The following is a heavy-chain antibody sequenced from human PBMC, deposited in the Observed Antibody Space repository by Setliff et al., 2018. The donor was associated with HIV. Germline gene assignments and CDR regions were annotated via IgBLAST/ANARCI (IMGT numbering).Heavy chain of an antibody. Sequence: GGSLRLSCATSGFTFTNAWMSWVRQAPGKGLEWVGRIKSKTDGGTTDYAAPVKGRFTIPRDDSKNTLFLQMNSLKIEDTAVYYCTTPEGDYDFWSGYSPIFDHWGPGTLVTVSS. CDR1: GFTFTNAW. CDR2: IKSKTDGGTT. D-gene: IGHD3-3*01. J-gene: IGHJ4*02. CDR3: TTPEGDYDFWSGYSPIFDH. V-gene: IGHV3-15*01.